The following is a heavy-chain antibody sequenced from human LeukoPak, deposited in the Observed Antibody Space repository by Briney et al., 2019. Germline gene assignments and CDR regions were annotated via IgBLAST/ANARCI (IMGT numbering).Heavy chain of an antibody. V-gene: IGHV1-18*01. D-gene: IGHD3-10*01. J-gene: IGHJ4*02. CDR2: VSPYNGNT. CDR3: ARNGRVRRVVKDLFEY. CDR1: GYTFTDYD. Sequence: ASVKVSCKTSGYTFTDYDITWVRQAPGQGLEGMGRVSPYNGNTYYLQRLQERVTITKDTSTGTAYMDLRNLRTDDTAMYYCARNGRVRRVVKDLFEYWGQGTLVAVSS.